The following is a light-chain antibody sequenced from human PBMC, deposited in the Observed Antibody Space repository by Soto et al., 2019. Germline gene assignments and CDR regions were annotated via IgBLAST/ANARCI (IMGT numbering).Light chain of an antibody. Sequence: DIQMTQSPSSLSASVGDRVTITCQASQDISNYLTWYQQKAGKAPKLLIYEASNLERGVPSRFSGSGSGTDFTFTISSLQPEDIATYYCHQYDDLPPITFGQGTRLELK. CDR2: EAS. V-gene: IGKV1-33*01. CDR1: QDISNY. CDR3: HQYDDLPPIT. J-gene: IGKJ5*01.